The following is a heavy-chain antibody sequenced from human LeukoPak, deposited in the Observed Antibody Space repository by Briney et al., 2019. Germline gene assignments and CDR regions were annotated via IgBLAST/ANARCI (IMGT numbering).Heavy chain of an antibody. CDR2: INHSGNT. CDR1: DGSFSGYY. D-gene: IGHD2-21*01. V-gene: IGHV4-34*01. J-gene: IGHJ4*02. Sequence: SETLSLTCAVYDGSFSGYYFNWIRQPPGKGLEWIAEINHSGNTKYNPSLKSRVTISVDTSKTQFSLKLSSVTAADTAVYYCARGDSPYFDYWGQGTLVTVSS. CDR3: ARGDSPYFDY.